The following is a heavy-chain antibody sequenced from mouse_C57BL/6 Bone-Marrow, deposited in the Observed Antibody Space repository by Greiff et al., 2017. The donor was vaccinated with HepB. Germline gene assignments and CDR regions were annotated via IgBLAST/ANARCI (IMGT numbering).Heavy chain of an antibody. D-gene: IGHD2-1*01. CDR1: GYAFSSSW. CDR3: SVYGNYDY. CDR2: IYPGDGDT. J-gene: IGHJ2*01. Sequence: VQLQESGPELVKPGASVKISCKASGYAFSSSWMNWVKQRPGKGLEWIGRIYPGDGDTNYNGKFKGKATLTADKSSSTAYMQLSSLTSEDSAVYFCSVYGNYDYWGQGPTLTVSS. V-gene: IGHV1-82*01.